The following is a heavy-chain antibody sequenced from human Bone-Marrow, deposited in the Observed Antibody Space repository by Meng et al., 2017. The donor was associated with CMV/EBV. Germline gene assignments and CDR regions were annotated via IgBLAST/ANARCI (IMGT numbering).Heavy chain of an antibody. Sequence: GSLRLSCAVYGGSFSGYYWSWIRQPPGKGLEWIGEINHSGSTNYNPSLKSRVTISVDTSKNQFSLKLSPVTAADTAVYYCARENTFWSGPSLDYWGQGTLVTVSS. V-gene: IGHV4-34*01. D-gene: IGHD3-3*01. CDR3: ARENTFWSGPSLDY. CDR1: GGSFSGYY. CDR2: INHSGST. J-gene: IGHJ4*02.